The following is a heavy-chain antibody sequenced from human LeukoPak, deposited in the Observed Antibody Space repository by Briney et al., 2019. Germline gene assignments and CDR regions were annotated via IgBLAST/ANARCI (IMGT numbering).Heavy chain of an antibody. Sequence: GASVKVSCKAPGYTFTNYYVHWVRQAPGQGLEWMGIINPSGGSTSYAQKFQGRVTMTRDMSTSTVYTELSSLRSEDTAVYYCARDSEQFLSGNYHGSLDYWGQGTLVTVSS. CDR1: GYTFTNYY. CDR2: INPSGGST. D-gene: IGHD1-26*01. J-gene: IGHJ4*02. CDR3: ARDSEQFLSGNYHGSLDY. V-gene: IGHV1-46*01.